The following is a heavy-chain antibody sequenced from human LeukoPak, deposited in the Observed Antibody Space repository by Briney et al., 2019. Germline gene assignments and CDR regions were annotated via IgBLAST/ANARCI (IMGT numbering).Heavy chain of an antibody. CDR1: GGSFSGYY. Sequence: SETLSLTCAVYGGSFSGYYWSWIRQPPGKGLEWIGEINHSGSTNYNPSLKSRVTISVDTSKNQFSLKLSSGTAADTAVYYCARGRRITMIVVVTRYAFDIWGQGTMVTVSS. D-gene: IGHD3-22*01. CDR3: ARGRRITMIVVVTRYAFDI. J-gene: IGHJ3*02. V-gene: IGHV4-34*01. CDR2: INHSGST.